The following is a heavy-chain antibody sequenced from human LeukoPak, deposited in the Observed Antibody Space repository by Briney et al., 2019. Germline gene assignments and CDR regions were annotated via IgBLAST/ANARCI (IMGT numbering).Heavy chain of an antibody. Sequence: SETLSLTCTVSGGSISSYYWSWIRQHPGKGLEWIGYIYYSGSSNYNPSLKSRVTISVDTSKNQFSLKLSSMTAADTAVYYCARFRTTFGELNHWGQGTLVTVSS. D-gene: IGHD3-10*01. CDR1: GGSISSYY. CDR3: ARFRTTFGELNH. J-gene: IGHJ5*02. V-gene: IGHV4-59*01. CDR2: IYYSGSS.